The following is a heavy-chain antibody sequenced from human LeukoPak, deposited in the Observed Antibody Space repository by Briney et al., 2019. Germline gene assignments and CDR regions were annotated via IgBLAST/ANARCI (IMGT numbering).Heavy chain of an antibody. Sequence: ASETLSLTCAVYGGSFSGYYWSWIRQPPGKGLEWIGEINHSGSTNYNPSLKSRVTISVDTSKNQFSLKLSSVTAADTAVYYCARGSDFLGYWGQGTLVTVSS. J-gene: IGHJ4*02. V-gene: IGHV4-34*01. D-gene: IGHD3-3*01. CDR3: ARGSDFLGY. CDR1: GGSFSGYY. CDR2: INHSGST.